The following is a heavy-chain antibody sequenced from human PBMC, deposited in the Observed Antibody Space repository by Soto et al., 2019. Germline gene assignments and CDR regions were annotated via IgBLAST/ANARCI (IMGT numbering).Heavy chain of an antibody. D-gene: IGHD5-18*01. J-gene: IGHJ4*02. Sequence: EVQLVESGGGLVQPGGSLRLSCVASGFTFSSYEMTWVRQAPGKGLEWLSYISSSGSNIYYADSLEGRFTISRDNAKNSLYLQMNSLRAEDTAVYYCVRGSGYTFAHGADYWGQGTLVTVSS. CDR2: ISSSGSNI. V-gene: IGHV3-48*03. CDR1: GFTFSSYE. CDR3: VRGSGYTFAHGADY.